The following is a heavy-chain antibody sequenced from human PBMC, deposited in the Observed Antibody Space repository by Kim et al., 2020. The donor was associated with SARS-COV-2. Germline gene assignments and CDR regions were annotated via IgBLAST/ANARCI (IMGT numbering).Heavy chain of an antibody. CDR3: ANAVKPFASGSRT. V-gene: IGHV3-23*01. Sequence: GGSLRLSCAASGFTFSNYAMSWVRQAPAQGLEWVSAINSGGDRTHYADSVKGRFTISRDNSKNTLYLQMNSLRAEDTAVYYCANAVKPFASGSRTWGQGTLVALSS. J-gene: IGHJ5*02. CDR2: INSGGDRT. CDR1: GFTFSNYA. D-gene: IGHD3-10*01.